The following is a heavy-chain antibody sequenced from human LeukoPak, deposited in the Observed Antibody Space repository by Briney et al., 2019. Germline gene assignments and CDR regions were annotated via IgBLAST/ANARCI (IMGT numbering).Heavy chain of an antibody. V-gene: IGHV4-39*07. CDR3: ARVDYNWNSDWFDP. D-gene: IGHD1-7*01. Sequence: PSETLSLTCTVSGGSISSDNSYWSWIRHHPGKGLEWIGEINHSGSTNYNPSLKSRVTISVDTSKNQFSLKLSSVTAADTAVYYCARVDYNWNSDWFDPWGQGTLVTVSS. J-gene: IGHJ5*02. CDR1: GGSISSDNSY. CDR2: INHSGST.